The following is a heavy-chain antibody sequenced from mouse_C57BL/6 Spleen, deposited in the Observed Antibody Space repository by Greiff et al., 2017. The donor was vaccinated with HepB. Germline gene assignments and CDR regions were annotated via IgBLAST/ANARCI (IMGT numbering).Heavy chain of an antibody. CDR3: ARETMGDYDERVGWFAY. Sequence: EVKLVESGGGLVKPGGSLKLSCAASGFTFSDYGMHWVRQAPEKGLEWVAYISSGSSTIYYADTVKGRFTISRDNAKNPLFLQMTSLRSEDTAMYYCARETMGDYDERVGWFAYWGQGTLVTVSA. CDR1: GFTFSDYG. CDR2: ISSGSSTI. V-gene: IGHV5-17*01. D-gene: IGHD2-4*01. J-gene: IGHJ3*01.